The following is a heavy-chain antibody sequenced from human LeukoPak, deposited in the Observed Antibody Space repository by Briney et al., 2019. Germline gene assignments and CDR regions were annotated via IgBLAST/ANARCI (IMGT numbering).Heavy chain of an antibody. V-gene: IGHV1-69*13. D-gene: IGHD4-23*01. CDR3: ARDRSTVVMVAAFGI. CDR1: GGTFNTYV. Sequence: SVKVSCKASGGASGGTFNTYVINWLRQAPGQGLEWVGGIVPIFGRANYAQKFQGRVTIIADEPTSTVYMELRSLRSDDTAVYYCARDRSTVVMVAAFGIWGQGTMVTVSS. J-gene: IGHJ3*02. CDR2: IVPIFGRA.